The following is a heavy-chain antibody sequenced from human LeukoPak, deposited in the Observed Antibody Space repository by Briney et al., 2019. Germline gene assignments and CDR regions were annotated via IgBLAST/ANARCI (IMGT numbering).Heavy chain of an antibody. D-gene: IGHD3-10*01. V-gene: IGHV3-30*18. CDR2: ISYDGSNK. CDR3: AKAMVRGVIPLDY. J-gene: IGHJ4*02. Sequence: GGSLRLSCAASGFTFSSYGMHWVRQAPGKGLEWVAVISYDGSNKYYADSVKGRFTISRDNSKNTLYLQMNSLRAEDTAVYYCAKAMVRGVIPLDYWGQGTLVTVSS. CDR1: GFTFSSYG.